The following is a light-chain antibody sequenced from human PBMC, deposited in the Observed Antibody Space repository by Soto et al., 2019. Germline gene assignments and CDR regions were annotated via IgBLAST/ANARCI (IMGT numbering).Light chain of an antibody. Sequence: EIVLTQSPGTLSLSPGERATLSCGASQSVSSLAWYQQKPGQAPRLIIFRASTRATGIPDRFSGSGSWTDFTLTISILEPEDFAVYYYQEYGESPPWPFGQGTKVEFK. CDR2: RAS. CDR1: QSVSSL. V-gene: IGKV3-20*01. CDR3: QEYGESPPWP. J-gene: IGKJ1*01.